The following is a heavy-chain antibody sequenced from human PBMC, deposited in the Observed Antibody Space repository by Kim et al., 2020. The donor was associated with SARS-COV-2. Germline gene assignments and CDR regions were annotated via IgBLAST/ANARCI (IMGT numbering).Heavy chain of an antibody. Sequence: YDGSNKYYADSVKGRFTISRDNSKNTLYLQMNSLRAEDTAVYYCARGIDYWGQGTLVTVSS. CDR3: ARGIDY. J-gene: IGHJ4*02. CDR2: YDGSNK. V-gene: IGHV3-30*01.